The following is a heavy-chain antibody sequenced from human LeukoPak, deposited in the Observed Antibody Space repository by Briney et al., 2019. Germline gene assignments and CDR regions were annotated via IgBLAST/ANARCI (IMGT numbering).Heavy chain of an antibody. V-gene: IGHV4-59*08. CDR3: ARYGLYSFDY. J-gene: IGHJ4*02. CDR1: GGAINNLF. D-gene: IGHD3-10*01. CDR2: IYYNGNT. Sequence: KASETLSLTCTVSGGAINNLFWSWIRQPPGKALEWIGYIYYNGNTNYNPSLRSRVSISVDTSKNQFSLKVSSVTAADTAVYYCARYGLYSFDYWGQGALGTVSS.